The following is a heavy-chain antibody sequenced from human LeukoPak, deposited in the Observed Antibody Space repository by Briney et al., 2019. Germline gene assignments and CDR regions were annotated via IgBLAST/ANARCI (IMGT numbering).Heavy chain of an antibody. Sequence: SETLSLTCTVSRDSISSYYWGRLRQPPGKGLEWIGYIYYSGSTNYNPSLKSRVTISVDTSKNQFSLKLSSVTAADTAVYYCARHFFDGNSDAFDIWGQGTMVTVSS. CDR1: RDSISSYY. D-gene: IGHD4-23*01. V-gene: IGHV4-59*08. CDR3: ARHFFDGNSDAFDI. J-gene: IGHJ3*02. CDR2: IYYSGST.